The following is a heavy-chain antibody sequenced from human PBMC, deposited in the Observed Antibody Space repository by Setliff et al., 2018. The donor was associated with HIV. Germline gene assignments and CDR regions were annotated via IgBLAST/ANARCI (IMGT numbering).Heavy chain of an antibody. D-gene: IGHD3-10*01. V-gene: IGHV4-61*10. CDR1: GDSISSGSYY. J-gene: IGHJ4*02. Sequence: PSETLSLTCTVSGDSISSGSYYWTWIRQSAGKGLEWIGHIYSTDTTNYNPSLENRVTISVDTSKNQFSLKLNSVTAADTAVYYCARFALGSRMDYFDYWGQGTLVTSPQ. CDR3: ARFALGSRMDYFDY. CDR2: IYSTDTT.